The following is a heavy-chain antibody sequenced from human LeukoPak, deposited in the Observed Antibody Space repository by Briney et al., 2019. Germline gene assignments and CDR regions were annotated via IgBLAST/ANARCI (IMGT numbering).Heavy chain of an antibody. Sequence: GGSLSHSCAATGFTYRSYVMHGVRQARAKGLAWVAVISYDGSNKFYAGSVRGRSTLSRDNSKNTPYLQMNSLRAEDTAVYYCAKAGSNYNGARHYFDYWGQGTLVTVSS. CDR1: GFTYRSYV. J-gene: IGHJ4*02. CDR2: ISYDGSNK. V-gene: IGHV3-30*18. CDR3: AKAGSNYNGARHYFDY. D-gene: IGHD3-10*01.